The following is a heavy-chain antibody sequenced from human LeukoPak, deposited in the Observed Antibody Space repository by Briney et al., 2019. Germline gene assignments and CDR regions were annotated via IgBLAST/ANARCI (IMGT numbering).Heavy chain of an antibody. CDR3: ARVVKQWLLFDY. J-gene: IGHJ4*02. V-gene: IGHV4-39*07. Sequence: SETLSLTCTVSGGSISSSSYYWGWIRQPPGKGLEWIGSIYYSGSTYYNPSLKSRVTISVDTSKNQFSLKLSSVTAADTAVYYCARVVKQWLLFDYWGQGTLVTVSS. D-gene: IGHD6-19*01. CDR1: GGSISSSSYY. CDR2: IYYSGST.